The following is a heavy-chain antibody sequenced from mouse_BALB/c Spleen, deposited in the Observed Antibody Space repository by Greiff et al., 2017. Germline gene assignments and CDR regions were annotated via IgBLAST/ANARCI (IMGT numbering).Heavy chain of an antibody. V-gene: IGHV1S137*01. J-gene: IGHJ2*01. CDR1: GYTFTDYA. CDR3: ARKYGNYDYFDY. D-gene: IGHD2-10*02. CDR2: ISTYYGDD. Sequence: QVQLQQSGAELVRPGVSVKISCKGSGYTFTDYAMHWVKQSHAKSLEWIGVISTYYGDDSYNQKFKGKATMTVDKSSSTAYMELARLTSEDSAIYYCARKYGNYDYFDYWGQGTTLTVSS.